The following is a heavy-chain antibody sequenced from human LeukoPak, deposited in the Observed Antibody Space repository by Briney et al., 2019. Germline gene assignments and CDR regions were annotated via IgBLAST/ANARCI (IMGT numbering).Heavy chain of an antibody. CDR1: GGSISSGGYS. J-gene: IGHJ3*02. CDR2: IYHSGST. V-gene: IGHV4-30-2*01. CDR3: ARGYCSGGSCRGGAFDI. Sequence: PSQTLSLTCAVSGGSISSGGYSWGWLRQPPGTGLEGVGYIYHSGSTYYNPSLKSRVTISVDRSKNQFSLKLSSVTAADTAVYYCARGYCSGGSCRGGAFDIWGQGTMVTVSS. D-gene: IGHD2-15*01.